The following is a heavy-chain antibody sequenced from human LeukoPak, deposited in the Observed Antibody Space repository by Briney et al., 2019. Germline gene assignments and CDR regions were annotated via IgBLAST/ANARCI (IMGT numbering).Heavy chain of an antibody. CDR1: GDSVSRSDSY. CDR2: IYYSGRT. D-gene: IGHD3-22*01. CDR3: ARRRYYDGSGYLE. J-gene: IGHJ1*01. V-gene: IGHV4-39*01. Sequence: SETLSLTCCVSGDSVSRSDSYWDWIRQPPGKGLEWIGTIYYSGRTYYSPSLKSRVTLSVDTSSTQFSLNLRSVTAADTAVYYCARRRYYDGSGYLEWGQGTLLSVSS.